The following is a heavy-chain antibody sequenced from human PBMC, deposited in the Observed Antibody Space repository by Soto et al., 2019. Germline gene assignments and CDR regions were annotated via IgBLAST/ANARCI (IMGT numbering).Heavy chain of an antibody. Sequence: QVQLVQSGAEVKKPGSSVKVSCKASGGTFSSYAISWVRQAPGQGLEWMGGIIPIFGTANYAQKFQGRVTITADESTSTAYMELSSLRSEDTGVYYCARVRIGTTSYYFDYWGQGTLVTVSS. V-gene: IGHV1-69*12. J-gene: IGHJ4*02. CDR3: ARVRIGTTSYYFDY. CDR2: IIPIFGTA. D-gene: IGHD1-7*01. CDR1: GGTFSSYA.